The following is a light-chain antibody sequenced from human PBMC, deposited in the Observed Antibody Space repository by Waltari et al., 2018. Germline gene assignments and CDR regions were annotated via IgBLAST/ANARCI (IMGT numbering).Light chain of an antibody. J-gene: IGKJ4*01. Sequence: ELVLTQSPCTLSVSPGERVTVSCSASQTITGSWLTWYHQKPGQAPRLLIYGASNRAPGIPDRFSGSGSGTDFTLTISRLEPEDSAVYYCQQYDGSVVTFGGGTKVEIK. CDR3: QQYDGSVVT. CDR2: GAS. CDR1: QTITGSW. V-gene: IGKV3-20*01.